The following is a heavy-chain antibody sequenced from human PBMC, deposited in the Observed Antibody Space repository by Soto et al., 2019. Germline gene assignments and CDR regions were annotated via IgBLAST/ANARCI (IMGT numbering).Heavy chain of an antibody. CDR1: GGSIREFY. V-gene: IGHV4-59*12. Sequence: ASETLGVTCPGSGGSIREFYWSWIRQAPGKGLEWIGYIYYSGSTNYNPSLKSRVTISVDTSKNQFSLNLRSMSPADTAVYYCARVGRLAPRTFDYPGPAPLVTLSS. J-gene: IGHJ4*02. D-gene: IGHD6-6*01. CDR2: IYYSGST. CDR3: ARVGRLAPRTFDY.